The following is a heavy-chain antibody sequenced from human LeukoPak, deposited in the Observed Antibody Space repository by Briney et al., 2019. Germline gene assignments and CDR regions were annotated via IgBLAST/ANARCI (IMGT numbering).Heavy chain of an antibody. CDR2: INPNSGGT. V-gene: IGHV1-2*02. CDR3: AASQSYCGGDCYSGDAFDI. CDR1: GYTFTDYY. Sequence: GASVKVSCKASGYTFTDYYMHWVRQAPGQGLEWMGWINPNSGGTNYAQKFQGRVTMTRVTSITTAYMELSRLRSDDTAVYYCAASQSYCGGDCYSGDAFDIWGQGTMVTVSS. J-gene: IGHJ3*02. D-gene: IGHD2-21*01.